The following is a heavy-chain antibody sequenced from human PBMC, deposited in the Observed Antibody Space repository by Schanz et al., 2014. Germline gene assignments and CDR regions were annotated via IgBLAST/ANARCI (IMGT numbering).Heavy chain of an antibody. CDR2: ISPTGSST. Sequence: EVQLLESGGGLVQPGESLRLSCAASGFTFTTYAMTWVRQAPGKGLEWVSNISPTGSSTYYADSVKGRFTISRDNSKNTLYLQMNSLRADDTAVYYCARDLLVSHYDFWSGNDYWGQGTLVTVSS. J-gene: IGHJ4*02. D-gene: IGHD3-3*01. V-gene: IGHV3-23*01. CDR3: ARDLLVSHYDFWSGNDY. CDR1: GFTFTTYA.